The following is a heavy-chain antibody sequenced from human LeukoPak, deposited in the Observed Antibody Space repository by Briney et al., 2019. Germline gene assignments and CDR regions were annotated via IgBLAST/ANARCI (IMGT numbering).Heavy chain of an antibody. J-gene: IGHJ4*02. V-gene: IGHV3-53*01. CDR3: AGASDYYGSGSYDNY. CDR2: IYSGGST. Sequence: PVGSLRLSCAASGFTVSSNYMSWVRQAPGKGLEWVSVIYSGGSTYYADSVKGRFIISRDNSRNMLYLQMNSLRAEDTAVYYCAGASDYYGSGSYDNYWGQGTLVTVSS. CDR1: GFTVSSNY. D-gene: IGHD3-10*01.